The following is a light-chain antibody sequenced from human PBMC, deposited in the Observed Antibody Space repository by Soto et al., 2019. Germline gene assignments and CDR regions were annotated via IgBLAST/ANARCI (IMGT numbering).Light chain of an antibody. CDR3: QQYASSLLS. V-gene: IGKV3-20*01. CDR1: QSVSSD. J-gene: IGKJ4*01. CDR2: GAS. Sequence: EIVMTQSPATLSVSPGERATLSCRASQSVSSDLAWYHQKPGQAPRLLIYGASSRPTGIPDRFSGSGSGTEFTLTITRLEPEDFAVFYCQQYASSLLSFGGGTKVDIK.